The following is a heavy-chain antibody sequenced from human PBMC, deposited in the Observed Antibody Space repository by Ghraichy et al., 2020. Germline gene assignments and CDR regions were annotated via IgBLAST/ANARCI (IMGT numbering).Heavy chain of an antibody. CDR1: GGSISSYY. Sequence: SETLSLTCTVSGGSISSYYWSWIRQPPGKGLEWIGYIYYSGSTNYNPSLKSRVTISVDTSKNQFSLKLSSVTAADTAVYYCARDLEYTDAFDIWGQGTMVTVSS. CDR2: IYYSGST. CDR3: ARDLEYTDAFDI. J-gene: IGHJ3*02. V-gene: IGHV4-59*01. D-gene: IGHD2/OR15-2a*01.